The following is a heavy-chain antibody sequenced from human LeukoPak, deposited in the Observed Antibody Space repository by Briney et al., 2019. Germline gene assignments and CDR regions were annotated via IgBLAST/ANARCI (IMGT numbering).Heavy chain of an antibody. D-gene: IGHD3-9*01. CDR3: ASRPPTGYAYLGVFDY. V-gene: IGHV3-7*01. Sequence: GGSLRLSCAASGLTFSRHWMSWVRQAPGKGLEWEANIKPDGSEKYYVDSVRGRFTISRDNSRSSLYLQMNNLGAEDTALYYCASRPPTGYAYLGVFDYWGQGTLVTVSS. CDR2: IKPDGSEK. J-gene: IGHJ4*02. CDR1: GLTFSRHW.